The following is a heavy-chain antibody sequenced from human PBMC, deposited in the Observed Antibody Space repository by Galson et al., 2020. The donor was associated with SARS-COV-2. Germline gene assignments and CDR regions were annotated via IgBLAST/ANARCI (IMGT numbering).Heavy chain of an antibody. CDR3: ASGGTGYYLDF. D-gene: IGHD3-9*01. Sequence: ASETLSLTCTVSGGSISSYYWSWIRQSPGKGLERIGYVYYRVSTNYNPSLKSRVTISVDKSKNQFSLKLSSVTAADTAVYYCASGGTGYYLDFWGQGTLVTVSS. J-gene: IGHJ4*02. CDR2: VYYRVST. CDR1: GGSISSYY. V-gene: IGHV4-59*01.